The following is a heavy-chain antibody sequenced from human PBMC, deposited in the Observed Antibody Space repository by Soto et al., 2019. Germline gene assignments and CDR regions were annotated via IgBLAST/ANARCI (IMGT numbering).Heavy chain of an antibody. Sequence: QVQLVQSGAEVKKPGSSVKVSCKASGGTFSSYAISWVRQAPGQGLEWMGGSIPKLGTANYAQKFQGRLTITADKSTSTAYMELSSLRSEDTAVYYCARAPLAATGPTPAHYWGQGTLVTVSS. D-gene: IGHD6-13*01. CDR3: ARAPLAATGPTPAHY. V-gene: IGHV1-69*06. CDR2: SIPKLGTA. J-gene: IGHJ4*02. CDR1: GGTFSSYA.